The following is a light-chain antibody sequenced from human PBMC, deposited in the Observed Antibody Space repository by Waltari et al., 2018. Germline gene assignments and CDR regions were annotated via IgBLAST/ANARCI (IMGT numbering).Light chain of an antibody. V-gene: IGKV1-5*03. CDR2: KAS. CDR3: QQYNSYPYT. J-gene: IGKJ2*01. CDR1: QSISSW. Sequence: DIQMTQSPSTLSASVGDSVTITCRASQSISSWLAWYQQKPGKAPKLLIYKASSLESGVPSRFSGSGSGTEFTLTISSLQPDDFATYYCQQYNSYPYTFGQGTKLGIK.